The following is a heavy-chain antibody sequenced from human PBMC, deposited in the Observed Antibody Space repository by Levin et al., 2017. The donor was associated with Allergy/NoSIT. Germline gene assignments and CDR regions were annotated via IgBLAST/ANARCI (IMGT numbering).Heavy chain of an antibody. CDR2: IYPGDSDI. Sequence: PGGSLRLSCQGFGYKFSSYWIGWVRQMPGKGLEWMGIIYPGDSDIRYNPSFQGQVTISADKSIGTAYLQWGSLKASDTAIYYCARQEDYNLLIGYHSGVFDIWGQGTSVTVSS. CDR1: GYKFSSYW. CDR3: ARQEDYNLLIGYHSGVFDI. V-gene: IGHV5-51*01. J-gene: IGHJ3*02. D-gene: IGHD3-9*01.